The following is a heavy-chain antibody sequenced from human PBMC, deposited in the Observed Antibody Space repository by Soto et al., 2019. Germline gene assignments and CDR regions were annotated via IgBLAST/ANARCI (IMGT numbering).Heavy chain of an antibody. Sequence: QVQLVESGGGVVQPGRSLKLSCADSGFTFSSYAMHWVRQAPGKGLEWVAIISYDGSIKYYADSVKGRFTISRDNSKNTLYLQMNSGRAEDTAVYYCARVLSGYGYDYWGQGTLVTVSS. V-gene: IGHV3-30*04. CDR2: ISYDGSIK. J-gene: IGHJ4*02. D-gene: IGHD5-18*01. CDR1: GFTFSSYA. CDR3: ARVLSGYGYDY.